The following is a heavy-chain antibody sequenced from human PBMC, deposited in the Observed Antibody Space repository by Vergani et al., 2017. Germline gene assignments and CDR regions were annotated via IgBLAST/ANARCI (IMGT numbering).Heavy chain of an antibody. CDR2: ISDDGSNK. CDR3: ARVYYYDSSGATP. D-gene: IGHD3-22*01. CDR1: GFTFSSYA. J-gene: IGHJ5*02. V-gene: IGHV3-30-3*01. Sequence: QVQLVESGGSVVQPGRSLRLSCAASGFTFSSYAMHWVRQAPGKGVEWVAVISDDGSNKYYADSVKGRFTISRDNSKNTLYLQMNSLRAEDTAVYYCARVYYYDSSGATPWGQGTLVTVSS.